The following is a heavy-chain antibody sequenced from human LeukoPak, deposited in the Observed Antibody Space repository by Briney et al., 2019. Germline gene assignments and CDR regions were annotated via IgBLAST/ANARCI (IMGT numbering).Heavy chain of an antibody. V-gene: IGHV3-48*02. Sequence: PGGSLRLSCAASGFTFSGYDMTWVRQAPGRGLEWVSYISPSSSIIYYADSVKGRFTISRDNAKNSLYLQMSSLRDEDTAVYYCARAAYSSSPDNWGQGTLVTVSS. CDR2: ISPSSSII. J-gene: IGHJ4*02. CDR1: GFTFSGYD. CDR3: ARAAYSSSPDN. D-gene: IGHD6-13*01.